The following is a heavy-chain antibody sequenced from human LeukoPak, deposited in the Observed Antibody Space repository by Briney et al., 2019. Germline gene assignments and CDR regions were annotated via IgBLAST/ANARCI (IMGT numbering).Heavy chain of an antibody. Sequence: GSSVKVSCKASGGTFSSYAISWVRQAPGQGLEWMGRTISILGIANYAQKFQGRVTITADKSTSTAYMELSSLRSEDTAVYHCARENGGSYPGAFDIWGQGTMVTVSS. CDR2: TISILGIA. J-gene: IGHJ3*02. CDR1: GGTFSSYA. CDR3: ARENGGSYPGAFDI. D-gene: IGHD1-26*01. V-gene: IGHV1-69*04.